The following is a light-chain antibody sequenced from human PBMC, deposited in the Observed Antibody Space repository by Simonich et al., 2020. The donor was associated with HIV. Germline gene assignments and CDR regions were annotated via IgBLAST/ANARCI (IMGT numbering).Light chain of an antibody. J-gene: IGLJ2*01. V-gene: IGLV2-8*01. CDR3: SSYAGSNNLL. Sequence: QSALTQPASVSGSPGQSITISCTGISSDVGSYNLVSWYQQHPGKAPKLMIYEGSKRPSGVPDRFSGSKSGNTASLTVFGLQAEDEADYYCSSYAGSNNLLFGGGTKLTVL. CDR2: EGS. CDR1: SSDVGSYNL.